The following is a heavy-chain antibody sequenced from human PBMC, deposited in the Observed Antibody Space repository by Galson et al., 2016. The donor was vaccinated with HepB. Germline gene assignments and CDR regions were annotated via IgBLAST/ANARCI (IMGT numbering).Heavy chain of an antibody. CDR2: ISADGSIT. CDR1: GFTFRSYG. Sequence: SLRLSCAASGFTFRSYGMHWVRQAPGKGLVWVSRISADGSITSYADSVKGRFTISRDNAKKTLYLQMNSLRAEDTAVYYCARVLGYWGQGTLVTVSS. J-gene: IGHJ4*02. D-gene: IGHD3-16*01. V-gene: IGHV3-74*01. CDR3: ARVLGY.